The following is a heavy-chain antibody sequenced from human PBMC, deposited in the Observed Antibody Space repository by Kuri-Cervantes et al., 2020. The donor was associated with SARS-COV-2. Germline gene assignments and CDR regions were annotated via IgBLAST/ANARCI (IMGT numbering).Heavy chain of an antibody. Sequence: GGSLRLSCAASGFTVSSNYMSWVRQAPGKGLEWVSVIYSGGSTYYADSVKGRFTISRDNGRNSLYLQMNSLRAEDTAVYYCARAPDRNSFGLYYWGQGTLVTVSS. CDR1: GFTVSSNY. CDR2: IYSGGST. J-gene: IGHJ4*02. CDR3: ARAPDRNSFGLYY. D-gene: IGHD5-18*01. V-gene: IGHV3-66*01.